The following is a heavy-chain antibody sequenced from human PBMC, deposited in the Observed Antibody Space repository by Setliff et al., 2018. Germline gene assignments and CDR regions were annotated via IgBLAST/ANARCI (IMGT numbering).Heavy chain of an antibody. CDR1: GFSINSGTHF. D-gene: IGHD1-26*01. V-gene: IGHV4-39*02. Sequence: SETLSLTCTVSGFSINSGTHFWGWIRQPPGKGLEWIGRIHYSGNTYYNASLKSRVIISVDTAQNQFSLSLSSVTAADTAVYYCARDIGTYLPAGAFDIWGQGTMVTVSS. CDR3: ARDIGTYLPAGAFDI. CDR2: IHYSGNT. J-gene: IGHJ3*02.